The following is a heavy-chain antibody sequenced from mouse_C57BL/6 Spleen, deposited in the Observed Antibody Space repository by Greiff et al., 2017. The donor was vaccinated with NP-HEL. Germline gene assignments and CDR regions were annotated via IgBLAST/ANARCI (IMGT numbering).Heavy chain of an antibody. V-gene: IGHV1-7*01. CDR2: INPSSGYT. CDR1: GYTFTSYW. D-gene: IGHD1-1*01. Sequence: QVQLQQSGAELAKPGASVKLSCKASGYTFTSYWMHWVNQRPGQGLEWIGYINPSSGYTKYNQKFKDKATLTADKSSSTAYMQLSSLTDEDSAVYYCARGRGGPVINFAYWGQGTLVTVSA. J-gene: IGHJ3*01. CDR3: ARGRGGPVINFAY.